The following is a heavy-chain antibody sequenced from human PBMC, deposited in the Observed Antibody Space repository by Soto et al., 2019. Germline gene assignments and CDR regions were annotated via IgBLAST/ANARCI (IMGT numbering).Heavy chain of an antibody. D-gene: IGHD3-9*01. CDR2: ISGSGGST. Sequence: GKGLEWVSAISGSGGSTYYADSVKGRSTISRDNSKNTLYLQMNSLRAEDTAVYYCAKDGDDILTGYRYWGQGTLVTVSS. CDR3: AKDGDDILTGYRY. V-gene: IGHV3-23*01. J-gene: IGHJ4*02.